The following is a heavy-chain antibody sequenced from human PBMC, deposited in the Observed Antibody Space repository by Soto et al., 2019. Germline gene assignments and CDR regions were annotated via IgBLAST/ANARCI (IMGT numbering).Heavy chain of an antibody. J-gene: IGHJ5*02. CDR3: ATATNNWFDP. CDR1: GGSISSGDYD. CDR2: IYYSGST. Sequence: SSETLSLTCTVSGGSISSGDYDWSWIRQPPGKGLEWIGYIYYSGSTYYNPSLKSRVTISVDTSKNQFSLKLSSVTAADTAVYYCATATNNWFDPWGQGTLVTVSS. D-gene: IGHD2-15*01. V-gene: IGHV4-30-4*01.